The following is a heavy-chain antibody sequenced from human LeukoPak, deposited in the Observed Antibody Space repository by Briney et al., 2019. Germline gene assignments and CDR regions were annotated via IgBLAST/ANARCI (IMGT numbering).Heavy chain of an antibody. V-gene: IGHV3-23*01. Sequence: GGSLRLSCAASGFTFSSYAMSWVRQAPGKGLEGVSAISGSGGCTYYADSVKGRFTISRDNSKNTLYLQMNSLRAEDTAVYYCAKDPAVAVGATNWGQGTLVTVSS. CDR2: ISGSGGCT. J-gene: IGHJ4*02. D-gene: IGHD1-26*01. CDR3: AKDPAVAVGATN. CDR1: GFTFSSYA.